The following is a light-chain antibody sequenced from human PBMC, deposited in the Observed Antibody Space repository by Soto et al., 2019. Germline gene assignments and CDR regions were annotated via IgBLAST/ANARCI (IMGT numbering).Light chain of an antibody. J-gene: IGLJ2*01. V-gene: IGLV2-11*01. CDR1: SNDVGNYNY. CDR2: DVS. Sequence: QSALTQPRSVSGSPGQSVTISCTGTSNDVGNYNYVSWYQQSPGKAPKVLIYDVSKRPSGVPDRFSGSKSANTASLTISGLQAEDDADYYCCSYTSSSTLVFGGGTKLTVL. CDR3: CSYTSSSTLV.